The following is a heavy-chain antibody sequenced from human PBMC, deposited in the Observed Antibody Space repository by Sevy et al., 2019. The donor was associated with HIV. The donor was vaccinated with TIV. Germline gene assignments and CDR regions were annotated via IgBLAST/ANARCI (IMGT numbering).Heavy chain of an antibody. CDR3: ARDCNSASCLWGLDV. D-gene: IGHD1-26*01. J-gene: IGHJ6*02. V-gene: IGHV3-7*03. CDR2: IKRGGSER. CDR1: GFTFSNYW. Sequence: GGSLRLSCAASGFTFSNYWMTWVRQAPGKGLEWVANIKRGGSERYYLASVKGRLTISRDNAKKSLYLQMNSLTAEDTAVYYCARDCNSASCLWGLDVWGQGTTVTVSS.